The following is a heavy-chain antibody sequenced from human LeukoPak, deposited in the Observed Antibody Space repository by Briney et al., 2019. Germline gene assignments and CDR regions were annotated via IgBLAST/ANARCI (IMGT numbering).Heavy chain of an antibody. J-gene: IGHJ4*02. D-gene: IGHD1-1*01. Sequence: PSETLSLTRTVSGGSISSYYWSWIRQPPGKGLEWIGYTYYSGTTNYNPSLKSRVTISVDTSKNQFSLKLSSVTAADTAVYFCARYWSRFDYWGQGTLVTVSS. CDR2: TYYSGTT. CDR1: GGSISSYY. V-gene: IGHV4-59*08. CDR3: ARYWSRFDY.